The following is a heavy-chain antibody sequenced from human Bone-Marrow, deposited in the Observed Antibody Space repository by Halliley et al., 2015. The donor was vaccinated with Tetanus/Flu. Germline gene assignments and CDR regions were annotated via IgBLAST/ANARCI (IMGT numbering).Heavy chain of an antibody. CDR2: YHGKT. CDR3: ARDYTVVDPNYYSSAVDV. Sequence: YHGKTKYAQKFQGRVTMTTDTSTSTAYVELRSLRSDDTAVYYCARDYTVVDPNYYSSAVDVWGQGTTVTVSS. V-gene: IGHV1-18*01. D-gene: IGHD2-15*01. J-gene: IGHJ6*02.